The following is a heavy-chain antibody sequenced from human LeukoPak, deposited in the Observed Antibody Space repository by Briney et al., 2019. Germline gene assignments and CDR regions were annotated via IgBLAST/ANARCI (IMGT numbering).Heavy chain of an antibody. CDR2: IYSGDNT. V-gene: IGHV3-66*01. D-gene: IGHD6-13*01. J-gene: IGHJ4*02. CDR1: GFTVTSNY. CDR3: ARGYSSSWYGGADNYFDY. Sequence: GGSLGLSCAASGFTVTSNYMSWVRPAPGAGLEWVSVIYSGDNTYYADSVKGRFTISRDNSKNTLYLQMRSLRAEDTAVYYCARGYSSSWYGGADNYFDYWGQGTLVTVSS.